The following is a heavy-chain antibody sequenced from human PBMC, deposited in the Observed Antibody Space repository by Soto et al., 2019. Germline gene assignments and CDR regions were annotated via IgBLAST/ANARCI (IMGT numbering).Heavy chain of an antibody. Sequence: ASVKVSCKASGYHFTSHYMHWVRQAPGQGLESMGIIYPRGGTTIYAQKFQGRVTMTRDTSTHTFYMELSSLRSEDTAMYYCARVGYSSTGTTFHYHGLDVWGQGATVTVSS. J-gene: IGHJ6*02. V-gene: IGHV1-46*01. CDR2: IYPRGGTT. CDR1: GYHFTSHY. CDR3: ARVGYSSTGTTFHYHGLDV. D-gene: IGHD3-22*01.